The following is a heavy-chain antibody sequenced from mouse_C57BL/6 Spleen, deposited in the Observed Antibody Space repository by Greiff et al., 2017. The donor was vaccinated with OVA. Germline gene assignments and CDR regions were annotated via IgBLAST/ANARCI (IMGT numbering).Heavy chain of an antibody. D-gene: IGHD1-1*01. J-gene: IGHJ4*01. CDR2: ISYDGSN. Sequence: EVQLQQSGPGLVKPSQSLSLTCSVTGYSITSGYYWNWIRQFLGNKLEWMGYISYDGSNNYNPSLKNRISITRDTSKNQFFLKLNSVTTEDTATYYCAIITTAYYAMDYWGQGTSVTVSS. V-gene: IGHV3-6*01. CDR3: AIITTAYYAMDY. CDR1: GYSITSGYY.